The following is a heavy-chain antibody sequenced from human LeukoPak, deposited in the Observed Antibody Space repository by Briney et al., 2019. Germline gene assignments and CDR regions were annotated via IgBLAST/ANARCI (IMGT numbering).Heavy chain of an antibody. J-gene: IGHJ6*02. CDR1: GGSISSSNYY. CDR2: IHYSGNT. D-gene: IGHD3-10*01. Sequence: KPSETLSLTCTVSGGSISSSNYYWGWIRQPPGKGLEWIGTIHYSGNTYYNPSLKSRVAISVDTSKNQFSLRLSSVTAADTAVYYCARGLISRFDSRYGMDVWGQGTTVTVSS. CDR3: ARGLISRFDSRYGMDV. V-gene: IGHV4-39*01.